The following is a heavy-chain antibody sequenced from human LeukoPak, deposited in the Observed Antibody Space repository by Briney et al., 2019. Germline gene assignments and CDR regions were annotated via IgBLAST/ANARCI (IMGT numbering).Heavy chain of an antibody. CDR2: IYYSGNT. CDR3: ARLGAYSGPGDY. V-gene: IGHV4-39*01. Sequence: TSETLSLTCTVSGGSISGSSHYWGWIRQPPGKGLEWIGNIYYSGNTYYNPSLRSRVTISVDTSKNQFSLKLSSVTAADTAVYYCARLGAYSGPGDYWGQGTLVTVSS. D-gene: IGHD5-12*01. J-gene: IGHJ4*02. CDR1: GGSISGSSHY.